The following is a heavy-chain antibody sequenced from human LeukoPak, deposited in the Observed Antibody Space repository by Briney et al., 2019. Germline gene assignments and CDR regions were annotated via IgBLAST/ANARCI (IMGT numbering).Heavy chain of an antibody. CDR1: GGSVSSGNYY. CDR2: VDYSGST. Sequence: SETLSLTCSVSGGSVSSGNYYWSWIRQPPGKGLEWIGHVDYSGSTSYNPSLKRRVTISLDTSKNQFSLKVMYLTAADTAVYYCARGIGTGYGYWGQGTLVTVSS. V-gene: IGHV4-61*01. CDR3: ARGIGTGYGY. D-gene: IGHD1-1*01. J-gene: IGHJ4*02.